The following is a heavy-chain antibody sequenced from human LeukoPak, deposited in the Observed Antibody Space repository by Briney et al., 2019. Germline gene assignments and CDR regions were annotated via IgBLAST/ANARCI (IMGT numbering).Heavy chain of an antibody. V-gene: IGHV3-7*01. CDR2: IKIDGIEI. Sequence: GGSLRLSCVVSGFTFSDYWMSWVRQAPGKGLEWVATIKIDGIEIYYVDSVKGRFTISRDNARNSVYLQMNSLRGEDTAIYYCAREGTLRAHWDPFDYWGQGTLVTVSS. D-gene: IGHD7-27*01. CDR1: GFTFSDYW. J-gene: IGHJ4*02. CDR3: AREGTLRAHWDPFDY.